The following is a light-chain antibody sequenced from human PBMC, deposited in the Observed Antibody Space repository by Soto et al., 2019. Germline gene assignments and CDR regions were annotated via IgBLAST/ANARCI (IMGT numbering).Light chain of an antibody. CDR1: SSDVGSYNL. Sequence: QSVLTQPASGSGSPGQSITISCTGTSSDVGSYNLVSWYQQHPGKAPKLMIYEGSKRPSGVSNRFSGSKSGNTASLTISGLQAEDEADYYCCSYAGSSTSFGTGTKLTVL. CDR3: CSYAGSSTS. V-gene: IGLV2-23*01. J-gene: IGLJ1*01. CDR2: EGS.